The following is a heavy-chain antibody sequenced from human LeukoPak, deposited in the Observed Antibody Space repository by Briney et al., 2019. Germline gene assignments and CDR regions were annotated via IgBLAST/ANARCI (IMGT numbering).Heavy chain of an antibody. J-gene: IGHJ3*02. Sequence: GASVKVSCKASGYTFTSYDINLVRQATGQGLEGMGGMNPNSGNTGYAQKFQGRVTMTRNTSISTAYMELSSLRSEDTAVYYCARYLCSSTRCYRDAFDIWGQGTMVTVSS. D-gene: IGHD2-2*02. CDR3: ARYLCSSTRCYRDAFDI. V-gene: IGHV1-8*01. CDR2: MNPNSGNT. CDR1: GYTFTSYD.